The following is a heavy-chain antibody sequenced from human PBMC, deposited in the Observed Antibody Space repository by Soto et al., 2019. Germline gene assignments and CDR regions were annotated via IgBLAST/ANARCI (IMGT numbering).Heavy chain of an antibody. Sequence: QVQLHEWGTGQVKPSQTLSLTCTVSGGSISSGGYYWSWIRRHPGKGLEWIGYIYYSGSTYYNPSLKSRVTISVHTSKNQFSLKLSSVTAADTAVYYCAREGPVGATSPYFDYWGQGTLVTVSS. V-gene: IGHV4-31*03. D-gene: IGHD1-26*01. CDR3: AREGPVGATSPYFDY. CDR1: GGSISSGGYY. J-gene: IGHJ4*02. CDR2: IYYSGST.